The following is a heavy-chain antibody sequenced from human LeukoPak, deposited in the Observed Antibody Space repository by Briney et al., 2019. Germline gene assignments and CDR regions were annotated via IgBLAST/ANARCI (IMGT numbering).Heavy chain of an antibody. V-gene: IGHV4-34*01. CDR3: ARRYCSSTSCYNFDY. CDR2: INHSGIT. Sequence: SETLSLTCAVYGGSFSGYYWSWIRQPPGKGLEWIGEINHSGITNYNPSLKSRVTISVDTSKNQFFLKLSSVTAADTAVYYCARRYCSSTSCYNFDYWGQGTLVTVSS. D-gene: IGHD2-2*01. J-gene: IGHJ4*02. CDR1: GGSFSGYY.